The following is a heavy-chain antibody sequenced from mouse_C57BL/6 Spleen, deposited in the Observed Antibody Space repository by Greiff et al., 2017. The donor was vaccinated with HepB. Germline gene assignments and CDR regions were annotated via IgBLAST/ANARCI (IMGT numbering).Heavy chain of an antibody. J-gene: IGHJ2*01. D-gene: IGHD2-5*01. Sequence: EVNVVESEGGLVQPGSSMKLSCTASGFTFSDYYMAWVRQVPEKGLEWVANINYDGSSTYYLDSLKSRFIISRDNAKNILYLQMSSLKSEDTATYYCARGYSNYEGFDDWGKGTTLTVSS. CDR1: GFTFSDYY. CDR2: INYDGSST. CDR3: ARGYSNYEGFDD. V-gene: IGHV5-16*01.